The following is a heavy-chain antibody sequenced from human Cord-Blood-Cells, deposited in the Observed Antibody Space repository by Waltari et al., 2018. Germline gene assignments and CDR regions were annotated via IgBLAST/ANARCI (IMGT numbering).Heavy chain of an antibody. D-gene: IGHD3-22*01. Sequence: QVQLVQSGAEVKTPGSSVKFSCKASAGPFSSYAISWVRQVPGTGLEWMGGIIPIFGTANYAQKFQGRVTITADESTSTAYMELSSLRSEDTAVYYCASHYDSSGYYYYYGMDVWGQGTTVTVSS. CDR2: IIPIFGTA. CDR3: ASHYDSSGYYYYYGMDV. V-gene: IGHV1-69*01. J-gene: IGHJ6*02. CDR1: AGPFSSYA.